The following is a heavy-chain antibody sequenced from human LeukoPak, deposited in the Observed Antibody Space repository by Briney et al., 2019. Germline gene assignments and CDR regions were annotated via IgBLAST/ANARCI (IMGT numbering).Heavy chain of an antibody. CDR2: ISSSSSYI. CDR3: ARRGYSSGWNRFDY. CDR1: GFTVSSNY. Sequence: PGGSLRLSCAASGFTVSSNYMSWVRQGPGKGLEWVSSISSSSSYIYYADSVKGRFTISRDNAKNSLYLQMNSLRAEDTAVYYCARRGYSSGWNRFDYWGQGTLVTVSS. J-gene: IGHJ4*02. D-gene: IGHD6-25*01. V-gene: IGHV3-21*01.